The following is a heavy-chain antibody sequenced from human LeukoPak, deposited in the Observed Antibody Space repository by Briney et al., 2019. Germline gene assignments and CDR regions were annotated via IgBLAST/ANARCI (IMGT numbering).Heavy chain of an antibody. Sequence: PGGSLRLSCAASGFTFSSYSMNWVRQAPGKGLEWVSSISSSSSYIYYADSVRGRFTISRDNAKNSLYLQMNSLRAEDTALYYCAKDIGLRLRDAFDIWGQGTMVTVSS. D-gene: IGHD5-12*01. V-gene: IGHV3-21*04. J-gene: IGHJ3*02. CDR3: AKDIGLRLRDAFDI. CDR2: ISSSSSYI. CDR1: GFTFSSYS.